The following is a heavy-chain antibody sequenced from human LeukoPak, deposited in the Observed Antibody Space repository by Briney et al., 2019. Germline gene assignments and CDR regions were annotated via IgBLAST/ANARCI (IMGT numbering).Heavy chain of an antibody. D-gene: IGHD1-26*01. J-gene: IGHJ4*02. CDR1: GFTFDDYA. CDR3: AKDMLVEWESLGGGFDY. V-gene: IGHV3-9*01. Sequence: PGGSLRLSCAASGFTFDDYAMHWVRQAPGKGLEWVSGISWNSGSMGYADSVKGRFTISRDNAKNSLYLQMNSLRAEDTALYYCAKDMLVEWESLGGGFDYWGQGTLVTVSS. CDR2: ISWNSGSM.